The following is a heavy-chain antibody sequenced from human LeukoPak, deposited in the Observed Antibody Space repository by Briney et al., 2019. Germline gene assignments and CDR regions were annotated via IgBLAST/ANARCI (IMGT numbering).Heavy chain of an antibody. CDR1: GXSISNXXX. Sequence: VSGXSISNXXXXXXXXXXXXXGLGWIGSIFQSGTSYYNPSLKSRVSISVDTSKNQFSLKLSSVTAADTAVYYCARDRRIHFDNWGQGTLVTVSS. CDR3: ARDRRIHFDN. J-gene: IGHJ4*02. CDR2: IFQSGTS. V-gene: IGHV4-38-2*02. D-gene: IGHD2-21*01.